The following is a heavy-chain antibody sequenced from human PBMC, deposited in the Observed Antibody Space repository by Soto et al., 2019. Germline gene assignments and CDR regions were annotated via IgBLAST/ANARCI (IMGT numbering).Heavy chain of an antibody. D-gene: IGHD7-27*01. CDR1: GFTFSSYV. CDR3: AKGLGPYYQYAMDV. Sequence: EVQVLESGGGLVQPGGSLRLSCAASGFTFSSYVMNWVRQAPGKGLEWVLDISASGGSTDYADYVKGRFTISRDNSKNTVYLQMNFLRAEDTAVYYCAKGLGPYYQYAMDVWGQGNTVTVSS. CDR2: ISASGGST. V-gene: IGHV3-23*01. J-gene: IGHJ6*02.